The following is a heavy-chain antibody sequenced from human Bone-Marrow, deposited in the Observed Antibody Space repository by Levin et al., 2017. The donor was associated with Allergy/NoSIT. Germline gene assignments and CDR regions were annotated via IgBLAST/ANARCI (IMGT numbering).Heavy chain of an antibody. D-gene: IGHD4-17*01. Sequence: GGSLRLSCKASGSTFTGYYMHWVRQAPGQGLEWMGRINPNSGGTNYAQKFQGRVTMTRDTSISTAYMELSRLRSDDTAVYYCARVGYTVTTSNAFDIWGQGTMVTVSS. CDR3: ARVGYTVTTSNAFDI. J-gene: IGHJ3*02. CDR1: GSTFTGYY. V-gene: IGHV1-2*06. CDR2: INPNSGGT.